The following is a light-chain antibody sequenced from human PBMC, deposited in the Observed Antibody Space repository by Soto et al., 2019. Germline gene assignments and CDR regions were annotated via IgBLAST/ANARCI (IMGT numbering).Light chain of an antibody. Sequence: DIQLTQSPSFLSASVGDRVTITCRASQGISTFLAWYQQRPGKAPKLLIYAASTLQSGVPSRFSGSRSWPEFTLTIRSLQPEDFAPYYCQQVISYPPGFGPGTKVDIK. CDR1: QGISTF. CDR3: QQVISYPPG. J-gene: IGKJ3*01. V-gene: IGKV1-9*01. CDR2: AAS.